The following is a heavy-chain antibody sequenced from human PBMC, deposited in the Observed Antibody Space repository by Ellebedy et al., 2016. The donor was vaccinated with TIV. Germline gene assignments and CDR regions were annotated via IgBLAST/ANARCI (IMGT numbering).Heavy chain of an antibody. Sequence: PGGSLRLSCAASGFTFSDYYMNWIRQTPGKGLEWISYISSSGRTIYYADSVKGRFTISRDNARNSLYLQMNSLRAEDTAVYSCARDALDTEMVIEYFDLWGRGTLVTVSS. D-gene: IGHD5-18*01. CDR2: ISSSGRTI. CDR1: GFTFSDYY. CDR3: ARDALDTEMVIEYFDL. V-gene: IGHV3-11*01. J-gene: IGHJ2*01.